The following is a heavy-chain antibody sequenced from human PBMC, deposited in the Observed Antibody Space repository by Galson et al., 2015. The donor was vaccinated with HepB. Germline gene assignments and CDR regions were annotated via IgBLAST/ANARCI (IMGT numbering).Heavy chain of an antibody. CDR2: ISGSGGST. CDR3: AKDGGIAVAGDYYFDY. J-gene: IGHJ4*02. CDR1: GFTFSSYA. Sequence: SLRLSCAASGFTFSSYAMSWVRQAPGKGLEWVSAISGSGGSTYYADSVKGRFTISRDNSKNTLYLQMNSLRAEDTAVYYCAKDGGIAVAGDYYFDYWGQGTLVTVSP. V-gene: IGHV3-23*01. D-gene: IGHD6-19*01.